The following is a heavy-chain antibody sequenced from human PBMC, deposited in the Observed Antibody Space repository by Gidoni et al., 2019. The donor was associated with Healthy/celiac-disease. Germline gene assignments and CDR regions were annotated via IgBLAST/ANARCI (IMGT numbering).Heavy chain of an antibody. V-gene: IGHV3-48*01. CDR1: GFTFSSYS. CDR3: ARPQVTFGGVMTEDY. Sequence: EVQLVESGGGLVQPGGSLRLSCAASGFTFSSYSMNWVRQAPGKGLEWVSYISSSSSNIYYADSVKGRFTISRDNAKNSLYLQMNSLRAEDTAVYYCARPQVTFGGVMTEDYWGQGTLVTVSS. J-gene: IGHJ4*02. D-gene: IGHD3-16*01. CDR2: ISSSSSNI.